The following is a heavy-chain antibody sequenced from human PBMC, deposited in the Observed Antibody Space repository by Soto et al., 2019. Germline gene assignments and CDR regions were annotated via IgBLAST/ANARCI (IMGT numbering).Heavy chain of an antibody. CDR3: VLGRWDDENDY. J-gene: IGHJ4*02. V-gene: IGHV3-23*01. D-gene: IGHD1-26*01. CDR2: ISGSGGST. CDR1: GITFSSYA. Sequence: GGSLRLSCAASGITFSSYAMSWVRQAPGKGLEWVSAISGSGGSTYYADSVKGRFTISRDNSKNTLYLQMNSLRAEDTAVYYCVLGRWDDENDYWGQGTLVTVSS.